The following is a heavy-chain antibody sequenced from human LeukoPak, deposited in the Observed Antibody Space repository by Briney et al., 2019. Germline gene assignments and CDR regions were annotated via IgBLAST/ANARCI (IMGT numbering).Heavy chain of an antibody. CDR1: GYTFSGYY. V-gene: IGHV1-2*06. Sequence: ASVKVSCKASGYTFSGYYMHWVRQAPGQGLELMGRINPNSGDTNYAQKFQGRVTMTRDTSISTAYMELSRLRSDDTAVYYCARFPRKTVTTNYWGQRTLVTVSS. CDR3: ARFPRKTVTTNY. J-gene: IGHJ4*02. D-gene: IGHD4-17*01. CDR2: INPNSGDT.